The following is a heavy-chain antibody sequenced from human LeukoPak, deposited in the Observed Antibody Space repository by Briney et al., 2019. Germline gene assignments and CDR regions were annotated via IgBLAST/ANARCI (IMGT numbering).Heavy chain of an antibody. V-gene: IGHV3-21*01. Sequence: GGSLRLSCAASGFTFSSYSMNWVRQAPGKGLEWVSSISSSSSYIYYADSVKGRFTISRDNAKNTLYLQMNSLRAEDTAVYYCARDLWKYYYDSSGYYGPRDDAFDIWGQGTMVTVSS. CDR2: ISSSSSYI. D-gene: IGHD3-22*01. J-gene: IGHJ3*02. CDR3: ARDLWKYYYDSSGYYGPRDDAFDI. CDR1: GFTFSSYS.